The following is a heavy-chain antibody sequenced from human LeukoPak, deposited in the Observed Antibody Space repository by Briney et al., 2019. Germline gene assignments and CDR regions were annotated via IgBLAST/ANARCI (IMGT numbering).Heavy chain of an antibody. J-gene: IGHJ6*03. D-gene: IGHD3-3*01. CDR3: ARGFPPTYYYYMDV. CDR1: GYTFTGYY. CDR2: INPNSGGT. V-gene: IGHV1-2*02. Sequence: ALVKVSCKASGYTFTGYYMHWVRQAPGQGLEWMGWINPNSGGTNYAQKFQGRVTMTRDTSISTAYMELSRLRSGDTAVYYCARGFPPTYYYYMDVWGKGTTVTVSS.